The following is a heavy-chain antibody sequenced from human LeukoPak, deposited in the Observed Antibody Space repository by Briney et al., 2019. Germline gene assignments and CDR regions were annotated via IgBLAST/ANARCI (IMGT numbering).Heavy chain of an antibody. CDR3: ARAPISYYYFDY. D-gene: IGHD1-26*01. J-gene: IGHJ4*02. CDR1: GLTFSSYG. CDR2: IWYDGSNK. V-gene: IGHV3-33*01. Sequence: PGGSLRLSCAASGLTFSSYGMHWVRQAPGKGREWVAVIWYDGSNKYYADSVKGRFTISRDNSKNTLYLQMNSLRAEDTAVYYCARAPISYYYFDYWGQGTLVTVSS.